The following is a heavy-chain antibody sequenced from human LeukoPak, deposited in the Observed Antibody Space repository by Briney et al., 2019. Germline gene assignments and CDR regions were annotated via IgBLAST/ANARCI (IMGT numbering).Heavy chain of an antibody. D-gene: IGHD5-12*01. V-gene: IGHV1-2*02. Sequence: ASVKVSCKASGYTFTGYYIHWVRQAPGQGLEWMGWINPNSGRTNYAQMFQGRATVTRDTSISTAYMELSRLTSDDTAVYYCVRGLVVATSGGSWFDPWGQGTLVTVSS. CDR3: VRGLVVATSGGSWFDP. CDR1: GYTFTGYY. J-gene: IGHJ5*02. CDR2: INPNSGRT.